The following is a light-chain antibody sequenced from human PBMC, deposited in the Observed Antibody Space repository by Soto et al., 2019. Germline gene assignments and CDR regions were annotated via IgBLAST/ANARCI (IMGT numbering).Light chain of an antibody. CDR3: TSYAGGNNV. J-gene: IGLJ1*01. V-gene: IGLV2-8*01. CDR2: EVN. Sequence: QSALTQPPSASGSPGQSVTISCTGTSSDVGGYNYVSWYQQHPGKVPKLIVYEVNKRPSGVPDRFSGSKSGNTASLTVSGHQAEDEADYYCTSYAGGNNVFGTGTKLTVL. CDR1: SSDVGGYNY.